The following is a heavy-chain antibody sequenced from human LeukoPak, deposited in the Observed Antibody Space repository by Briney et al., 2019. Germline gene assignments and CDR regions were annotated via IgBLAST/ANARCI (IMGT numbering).Heavy chain of an antibody. D-gene: IGHD4-11*01. CDR2: INEDGSEK. J-gene: IGHJ4*02. Sequence: TWGSLTLSCTASGFTFSSYWMMWVRQAPGKGLEWVANINEDGSEKYYADSVEGRFTISRDNAKNSLDLQMNSLRADDTAIYYCARSKIDYWGQGTLVTVSS. CDR1: GFTFSSYW. V-gene: IGHV3-7*01. CDR3: ARSKIDY.